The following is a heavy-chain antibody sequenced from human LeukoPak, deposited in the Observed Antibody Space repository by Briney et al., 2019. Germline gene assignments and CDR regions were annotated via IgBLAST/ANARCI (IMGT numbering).Heavy chain of an antibody. V-gene: IGHV3-21*01. D-gene: IGHD3-3*01. J-gene: IGHJ4*02. CDR2: ISDSSTYI. CDR3: ASYYDFWSGYQLRYFDY. CDR1: GSTFSSYN. Sequence: GGSLRLSCAASGSTFSSYNMNWVRQAPGKGLEWVSSISDSSTYIYYADSVKGRFTISRDNAKNSLYLQMNSLRAEDTAVYCCASYYDFWSGYQLRYFDYWGQGTLVTVSS.